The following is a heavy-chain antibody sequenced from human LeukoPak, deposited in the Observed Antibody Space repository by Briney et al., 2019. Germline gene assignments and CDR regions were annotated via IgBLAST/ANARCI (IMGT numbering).Heavy chain of an antibody. Sequence: GGSLRLSCAASGLAVSSKYMSWVRQAPGKGLEWVSVIYSGGDTYYGDSVKGRFTISRDNSKNTLDLQMASLRAEDTAVYYCASGDYYDSIRRAFDSWGQGTMVTVSS. CDR2: IYSGGDT. V-gene: IGHV3-66*01. CDR1: GLAVSSKY. J-gene: IGHJ3*02. D-gene: IGHD3-22*01. CDR3: ASGDYYDSIRRAFDS.